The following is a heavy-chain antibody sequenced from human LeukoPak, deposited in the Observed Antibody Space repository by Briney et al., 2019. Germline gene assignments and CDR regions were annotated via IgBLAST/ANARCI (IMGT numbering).Heavy chain of an antibody. D-gene: IGHD3-9*01. CDR3: TRVYYDILTGSYYYMDV. CDR2: IRSKAYGGTT. J-gene: IGHJ6*03. V-gene: IGHV3-49*04. Sequence: PGRSLRLSCTASGFTFGDYAMSWVRQAPGKGLEWVGFIRSKAYGGTTKYAASAKGRFTISRDDSKSIAYLQMNSLKTEDTAVYYCTRVYYDILTGSYYYMDVWGKGTTVTISS. CDR1: GFTFGDYA.